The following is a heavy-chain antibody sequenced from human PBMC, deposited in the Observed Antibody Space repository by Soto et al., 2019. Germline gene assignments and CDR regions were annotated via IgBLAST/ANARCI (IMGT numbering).Heavy chain of an antibody. CDR2: IASRTHNYDT. CDR3: VGLMEIFFDRFDC. CDR1: GFTLSGSF. D-gene: IGHD2-8*01. J-gene: IGHJ4*02. V-gene: IGHV3-73*02. Sequence: EVQLVESGGGLVQPGGSMKLTCAASGFTLSGSFIHWVRQASGKGLEWVGRIASRTHNYDTAYGTSVQGRFTVSRDDSLNSAYLQMNGLKTEDSAVYFFVGLMEIFFDRFDCWGRGILVTVSS.